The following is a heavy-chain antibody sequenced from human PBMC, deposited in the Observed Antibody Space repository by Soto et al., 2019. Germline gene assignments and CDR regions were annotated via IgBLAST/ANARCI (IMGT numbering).Heavy chain of an antibody. CDR1: GGSFSGYY. J-gene: IGHJ5*02. Sequence: SETLSLTCAVYGGSFSGYYWSWIRQPPGKGLEWIGEINHSGSTNYNPSLKSRVTISVDTSKNQFSLKLSSVTAADTAVYYCARGLFDPWGLIPLVPVSP. CDR2: INHSGST. V-gene: IGHV4-34*01. CDR3: ARGLFDP.